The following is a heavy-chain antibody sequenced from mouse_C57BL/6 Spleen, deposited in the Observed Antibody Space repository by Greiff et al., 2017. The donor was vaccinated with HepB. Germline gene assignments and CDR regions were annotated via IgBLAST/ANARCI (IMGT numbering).Heavy chain of an antibody. CDR2: INPGSGGT. CDR3: ARRAYYSNYGFAY. J-gene: IGHJ3*01. D-gene: IGHD2-5*01. Sequence: QVQLQQSGAELVRPGTSVKVSCKASGYAFTNYLIEWVKQRPGQGLEWIGVINPGSGGTNYNEKFKGKATLTADKSSSTAYMQLSSLTSEDSAVYFCARRAYYSNYGFAYWGQGTLVTVSA. CDR1: GYAFTNYL. V-gene: IGHV1-54*01.